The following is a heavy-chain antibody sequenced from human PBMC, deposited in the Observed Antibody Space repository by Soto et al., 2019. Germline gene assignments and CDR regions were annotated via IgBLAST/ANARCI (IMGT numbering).Heavy chain of an antibody. CDR1: GSTFSRYS. Sequence: EGELVESGGGLVKPGGSLRLSCAASGSTFSRYSMNWVRQAPGKGLEWVSSISSSSSYIYYADSVKGRFTISRDNAKNSLYLQMNSLRAEDTAVYYCARGYHYYDSSGYDKWDAFDIWGQGTMVTVSS. V-gene: IGHV3-21*01. J-gene: IGHJ3*02. CDR2: ISSSSSYI. D-gene: IGHD3-22*01. CDR3: ARGYHYYDSSGYDKWDAFDI.